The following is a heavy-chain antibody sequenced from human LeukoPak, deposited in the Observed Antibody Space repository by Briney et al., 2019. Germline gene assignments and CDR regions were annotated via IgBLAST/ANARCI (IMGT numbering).Heavy chain of an antibody. V-gene: IGHV1-2*02. J-gene: IGHJ4*02. CDR3: AEDHSWSGMNVYFDY. D-gene: IGHD3-3*01. CDR2: INPNSGGT. CDR1: GYTFTGYY. Sequence: ASVNVSYKASGYTFTGYYMHWVRQAPGQGLEGMGWINPNSGGTNYAQKFQGRVTMTRDTSISTAYMELSRLRAEDTAVYYCAEDHSWSGMNVYFDYWGQGTLVTVSS.